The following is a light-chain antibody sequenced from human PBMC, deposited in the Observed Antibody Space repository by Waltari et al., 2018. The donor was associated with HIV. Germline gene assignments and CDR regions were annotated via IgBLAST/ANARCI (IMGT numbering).Light chain of an antibody. CDR1: SSDVGNYNL. V-gene: IGLV2-23*01. J-gene: IGLJ3*02. CDR3: CSYAGSSNWV. CDR2: EGI. Sequence: QSALAQPASVSGSPGQSITISCTGSSSDVGNYNLVSWYQQHPGKAPKLMIYEGINRPSGVSNRFSGSKSGNTASLTISGLQAEDEADYYCCSYAGSSNWVFGGGTKLTVL.